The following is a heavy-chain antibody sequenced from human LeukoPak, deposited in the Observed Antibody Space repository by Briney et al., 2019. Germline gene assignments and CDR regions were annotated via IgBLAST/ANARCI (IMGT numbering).Heavy chain of an antibody. CDR3: ARDLGLAYCGGDCYSEDAFDI. D-gene: IGHD2-21*02. CDR2: LSAYNGNT. CDR1: GYTVTRYG. Sequence: ASVKVSCKASGYTVTRYGISWVRQAPGQGLEWMGWLSAYNGNTNYAQKLQGRVTMTTDTSTSTAYMELRSLRSDDTAVYYCARDLGLAYCGGDCYSEDAFDIWGQGTMVTVSS. V-gene: IGHV1-18*04. J-gene: IGHJ3*02.